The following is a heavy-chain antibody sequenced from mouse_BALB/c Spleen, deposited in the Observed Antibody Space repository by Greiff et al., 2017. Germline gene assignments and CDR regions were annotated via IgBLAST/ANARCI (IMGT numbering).Heavy chain of an antibody. CDR2: ISYSGST. J-gene: IGHJ1*01. CDR1: GYSITSDYA. D-gene: IGHD1-2*01. Sequence: EVKLVESGPGLVKPSQSLSLTCTVTGYSITSDYAWNWIRQFPGNKLEWMGYISYSGSTSYNPSLKSRISITRDTSKNQFFLQLNSVTTEDTATYYCAFTTATPLYWYFDVWGAGTTVTVSA. V-gene: IGHV3-2*02. CDR3: AFTTATPLYWYFDV.